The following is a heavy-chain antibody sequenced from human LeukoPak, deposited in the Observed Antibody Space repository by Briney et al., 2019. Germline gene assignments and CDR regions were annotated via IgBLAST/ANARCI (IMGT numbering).Heavy chain of an antibody. CDR2: IIPIFGTA. D-gene: IGHD2-2*01. V-gene: IGHV1-69*05. CDR1: GGTFSSYA. CDR3: AGIVPAATYWFDP. Sequence: ASVKVSCKASGGTFSSYAISWVRQAPGQGLEWMGGIIPIFGTANYAQKFQGRVTITTDESTSTAYMELSSLRSEDTAVYYCAGIVPAATYWFDPWGQGTLVTVS. J-gene: IGHJ5*02.